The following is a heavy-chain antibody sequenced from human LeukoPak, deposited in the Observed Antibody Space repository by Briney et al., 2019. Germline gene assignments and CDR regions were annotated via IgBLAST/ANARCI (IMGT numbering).Heavy chain of an antibody. CDR1: GYSFTSYW. J-gene: IGHJ4*02. Sequence: GESLKISCKGSGYSFTSYWIGWVRQMPGKGLEWMGIIYPGDSDTRYSPSFQGQVTISADRSISTAYLQWSSLKASDTAMYYCARLYYYYDSSGYPTSTYFDYWGQGILVTVSS. V-gene: IGHV5-51*01. D-gene: IGHD3-22*01. CDR2: IYPGDSDT. CDR3: ARLYYYYDSSGYPTSTYFDY.